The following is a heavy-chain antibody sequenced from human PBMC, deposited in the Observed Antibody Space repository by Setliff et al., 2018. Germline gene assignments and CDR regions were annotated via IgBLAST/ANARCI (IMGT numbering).Heavy chain of an antibody. V-gene: IGHV1-8*02. J-gene: IGHJ5*02. CDR2: INPNSGNT. Sequence: ASVKVSCKASGYTFTNYDINWVRQATGQGLEWMGWINPNSGNTGYAQNFQGRVTMTRNTSISTAYMELSSLRSEDTAVYYCARGGIGFSEITIFGVALYWFDPWGQGTLVTVSS. CDR1: GYTFTNYD. D-gene: IGHD3-3*01. CDR3: ARGGIGFSEITIFGVALYWFDP.